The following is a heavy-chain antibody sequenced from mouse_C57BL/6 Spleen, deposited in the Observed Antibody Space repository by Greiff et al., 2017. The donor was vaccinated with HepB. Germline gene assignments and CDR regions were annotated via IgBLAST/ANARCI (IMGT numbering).Heavy chain of an antibody. J-gene: IGHJ4*01. CDR1: GFTFSSYA. D-gene: IGHD4-1*01. CDR3: ARKGTGTGYYAMDY. Sequence: DVKLVESGGGLVKPGGSLKLSCAASGFTFSSYAMSWVRQTPEKRLEWVATISDGGSYTYYPDNVKGRFTISRDNAKNNLYLQMSHLKSEDTAMYYCARKGTGTGYYAMDYWGQGTSVTVSS. V-gene: IGHV5-4*03. CDR2: ISDGGSYT.